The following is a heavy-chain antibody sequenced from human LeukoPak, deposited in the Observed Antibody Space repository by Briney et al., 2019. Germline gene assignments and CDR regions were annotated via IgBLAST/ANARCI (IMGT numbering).Heavy chain of an antibody. D-gene: IGHD1-20*01. CDR3: ARPMYNWNDGGYYYGMDV. J-gene: IGHJ6*02. Sequence: GGSLRLSCAASGFTVSSNYMSWVRQAPGKGLEWVSVIYSGGSTYYADSVKGRFTISRDNSKNTLYLQMNSLRAEDTAVYYCARPMYNWNDGGYYYGMDVWGQGTTVTVSS. CDR1: GFTVSSNY. CDR2: IYSGGST. V-gene: IGHV3-53*01.